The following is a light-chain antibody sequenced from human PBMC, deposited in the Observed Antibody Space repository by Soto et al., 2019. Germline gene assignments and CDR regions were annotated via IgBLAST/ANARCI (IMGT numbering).Light chain of an antibody. CDR2: DVS. CDR1: PSDVGGYNY. CDR3: FSYTSSNSFV. J-gene: IGLJ1*01. Sequence: QSALTQPASVSGSPGQSITTSCTGTPSDVGGYNYVSWYQQFPGKAPKLIIYDVSNRPSGVSNRFSGSKSGNTASLTISGLQAEDEADYFCFSYTSSNSFVFGTGTKLTVL. V-gene: IGLV2-14*01.